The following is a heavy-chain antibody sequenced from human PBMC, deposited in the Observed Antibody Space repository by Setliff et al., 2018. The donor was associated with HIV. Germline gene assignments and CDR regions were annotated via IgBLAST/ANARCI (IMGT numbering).Heavy chain of an antibody. J-gene: IGHJ3*02. CDR2: IIPIFGTA. D-gene: IGHD1-26*01. CDR3: ARAPELYSGSYDAFDI. V-gene: IGHV1-69*05. Sequence: SVKVSCKASGGTFSSYAISWVRQAPGQGLEWMGGIIPIFGTANYAQKFQGRVTITTDESTSTAYMELSGLRSEDTAVYYCARAPELYSGSYDAFDIWGQGTMVTVS. CDR1: GGTFSSYA.